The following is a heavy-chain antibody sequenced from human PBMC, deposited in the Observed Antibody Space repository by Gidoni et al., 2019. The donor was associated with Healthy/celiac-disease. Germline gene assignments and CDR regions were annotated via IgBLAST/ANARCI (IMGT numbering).Heavy chain of an antibody. CDR1: GGSFSGYY. CDR3: ARGRGSSSDFDH. Sequence: QLQLQQWGAGLLKPSKTLSLTCSVYGGSFSGYYWSWIRQHPGKGLEWIGEIKHSESTNYNPSLKRRVTISVDTSKNQFSLKLSSVNAAETAVYYCARGRGSSSDFDHWGPGTLVTVSS. J-gene: IGHJ4*02. V-gene: IGHV4-34*01. D-gene: IGHD6-6*01. CDR2: IKHSEST.